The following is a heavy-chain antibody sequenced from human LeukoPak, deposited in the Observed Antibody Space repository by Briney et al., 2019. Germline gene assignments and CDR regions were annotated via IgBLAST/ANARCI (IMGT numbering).Heavy chain of an antibody. V-gene: IGHV3-7*05. D-gene: IGHD6-19*01. J-gene: IGHJ4*02. CDR1: GSTFNSYW. Sequence: GGSLRLSCAASGSTFNSYWMTWVRQAPGKGLEWVANIAQDGSVTHYVDSVKGRFTISRDNTKNSLYLQMNSLRVDDTAVYYCARDILSSGWWSHWGQGTLVTVSS. CDR2: IAQDGSVT. CDR3: ARDILSSGWWSH.